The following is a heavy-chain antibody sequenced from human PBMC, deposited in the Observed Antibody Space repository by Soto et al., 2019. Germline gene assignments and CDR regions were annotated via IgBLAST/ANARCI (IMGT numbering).Heavy chain of an antibody. Sequence: GSLRLSCAASGFTFSSSAMSWVRQAPGKGLEWVSGISGSGSITYYADSVKGRFTISRDNPKNTLYLQMNSLTAEDTAVYYCAKDLGYYPSGRKLGCFDPWGQGTLVTVSS. D-gene: IGHD3-10*01. V-gene: IGHV3-23*01. CDR1: GFTFSSSA. J-gene: IGHJ5*02. CDR3: AKDLGYYPSGRKLGCFDP. CDR2: ISGSGSIT.